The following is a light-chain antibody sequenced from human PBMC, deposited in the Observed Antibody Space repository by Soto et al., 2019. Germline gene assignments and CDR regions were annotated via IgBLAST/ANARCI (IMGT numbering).Light chain of an antibody. CDR3: SSYTSSSLHV. V-gene: IGLV2-14*03. J-gene: IGLJ1*01. CDR2: DVS. Sequence: QSVLTQPASVSGSTGQSITISCTGTSSDVGGYNYVSWYQQHPGKAPKLMIYDVSNRPSGVSNRFSGTKSGNTASLTISGLQAEDEADYYSSSYTSSSLHVFGTGTKVTVL. CDR1: SSDVGGYNY.